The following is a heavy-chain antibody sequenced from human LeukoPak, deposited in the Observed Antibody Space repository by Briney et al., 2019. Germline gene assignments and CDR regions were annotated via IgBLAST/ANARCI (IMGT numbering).Heavy chain of an antibody. Sequence: GRSLRLSCAASGFTFSSCGMHWVRQAPGKGLEWVAVIWYDGSNKYYADSVKGRFTISRDNSKNTLYLQMNSLRAEDTAVYYCARGGGEQQLLWYWGQGTLVTVSS. J-gene: IGHJ4*02. CDR3: ARGGGEQQLLWY. CDR2: IWYDGSNK. CDR1: GFTFSSCG. D-gene: IGHD6-13*01. V-gene: IGHV3-33*01.